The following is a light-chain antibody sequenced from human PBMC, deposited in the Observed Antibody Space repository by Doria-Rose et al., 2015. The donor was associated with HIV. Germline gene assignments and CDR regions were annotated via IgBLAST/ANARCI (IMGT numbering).Light chain of an antibody. CDR1: HTIDHW. J-gene: IGKJ2*01. Sequence: SHTIDHWLAWYQQKPGRGPKLLIYQASQLQGGVPSRFSGSASGTDFTLTISSLQPDDFATYYCQQYDTYPYTFGQGTKLEIK. V-gene: IGKV1-5*03. CDR3: QQYDTYPYT. CDR2: QAS.